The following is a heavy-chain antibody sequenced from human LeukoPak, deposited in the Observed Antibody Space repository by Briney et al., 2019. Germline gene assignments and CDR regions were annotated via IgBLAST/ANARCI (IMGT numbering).Heavy chain of an antibody. V-gene: IGHV3-15*01. J-gene: IGHJ4*02. CDR1: GFTFLNAW. CDR3: TTENVLMWYGMANFDY. D-gene: IGHD2-8*01. CDR2: IKSKTDGGTT. Sequence: GGSLRLSCAASGFTFLNAWMSWVRQAPGKGLEWVGRIKSKTDGGTTDYAAPVKGRFTISRDESKNTLFMQMNSLKTEDTAVYYCTTENVLMWYGMANFDYWGQGTLVTVSS.